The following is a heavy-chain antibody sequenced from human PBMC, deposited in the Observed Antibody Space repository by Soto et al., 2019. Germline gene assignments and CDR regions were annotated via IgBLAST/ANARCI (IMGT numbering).Heavy chain of an antibody. D-gene: IGHD2-8*01. CDR3: ARGHLGYCTNGVCYNYYYYYGMDV. V-gene: IGHV4-30-2*01. CDR2: IYHSGST. J-gene: IGHJ6*02. CDR1: GGSISSGGYS. Sequence: PSETLSLTCAVSGGSISSGGYSWSWIRQPPGKGLEWIGYIYHSGSTYYNPSLKSRVTISVDRSKNQFSLKLSSVTAADTAVYYCARGHLGYCTNGVCYNYYYYYGMDVWGQGTTVTVSS.